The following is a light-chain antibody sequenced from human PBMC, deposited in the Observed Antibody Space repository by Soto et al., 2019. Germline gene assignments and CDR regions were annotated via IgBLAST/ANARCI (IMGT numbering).Light chain of an antibody. CDR2: GAS. J-gene: IGKJ1*01. CDR3: QQYGTSLRT. Sequence: EIVLTQSPGTLSLSPGDRATLSCRASQPVSSNYLAWYQHKPGQAPRLLIYGASSRATGIPDRFSGSGSGTDFTLTISRLEPEDFAVYYCQQYGTSLRTFGQGTKVDIK. V-gene: IGKV3-20*01. CDR1: QPVSSNY.